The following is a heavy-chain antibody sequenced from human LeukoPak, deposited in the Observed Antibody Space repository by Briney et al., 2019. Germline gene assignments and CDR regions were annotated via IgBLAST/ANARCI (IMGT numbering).Heavy chain of an antibody. Sequence: SVKVSCKASGGTSSSYAISWVRQAPGQGLEWMGGIIPIFGTANYAQKFQGRVTITADESTSTAYMELSSLRSEDTAVYYCARGIQLWLNYFDYWGQGTLVTVSS. V-gene: IGHV1-69*13. CDR1: GGTSSSYA. J-gene: IGHJ4*02. CDR2: IIPIFGTA. CDR3: ARGIQLWLNYFDY. D-gene: IGHD5-18*01.